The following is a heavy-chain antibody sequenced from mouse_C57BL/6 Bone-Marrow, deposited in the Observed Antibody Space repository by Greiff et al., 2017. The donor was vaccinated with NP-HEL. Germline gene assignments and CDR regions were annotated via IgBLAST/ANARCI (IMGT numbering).Heavy chain of an antibody. CDR2: ISSGGDYI. D-gene: IGHD1-1*01. CDR1: GFTFSSYA. V-gene: IGHV5-9-1*02. CDR3: TRDPYYYGSNWYFDV. Sequence: EVKVEESGEGLVKPGGSLKLSCAASGFTFSSYAMSWVRQTPEKRLEWVAYISSGGDYIYYADTVKGRFTISRDNARNTLYLQMSSLKSEDTAMYYCTRDPYYYGSNWYFDVWGTGTTVTVSS. J-gene: IGHJ1*03.